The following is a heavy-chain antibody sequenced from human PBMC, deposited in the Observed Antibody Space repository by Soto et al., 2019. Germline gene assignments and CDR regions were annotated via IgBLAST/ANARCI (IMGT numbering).Heavy chain of an antibody. Sequence: GGSLRLSCAASGFTFSSYAMSWVRQAPGKGLEWVSAISGSGGSTYYADSVKGRFTISRDNSKNTLYLQMNSLRAEDTAVYYCAKDRPTYYYGSGSYYRRGQGTLVTVSS. CDR1: GFTFSSYA. CDR2: ISGSGGST. D-gene: IGHD3-10*01. J-gene: IGHJ4*02. CDR3: AKDRPTYYYGSGSYYR. V-gene: IGHV3-23*01.